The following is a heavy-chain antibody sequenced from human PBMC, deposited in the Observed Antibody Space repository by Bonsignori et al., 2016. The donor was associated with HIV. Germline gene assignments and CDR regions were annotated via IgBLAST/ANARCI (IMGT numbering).Heavy chain of an antibody. Sequence: EMQLVDSGGGLVQPGGSLRLSCAASGFTFSDYWMSWVRQAPGKGPEWVANIKQDGSEKFXVDSVKGRFIISRDNAKNSLYLHMNSLRAEDTAVYYCARARGAPDVWGQGTTV. J-gene: IGHJ6*02. D-gene: IGHD1-26*01. V-gene: IGHV3-7*01. CDR1: GFTFSDYW. CDR2: IKQDGSEK. CDR3: ARARGAPDV.